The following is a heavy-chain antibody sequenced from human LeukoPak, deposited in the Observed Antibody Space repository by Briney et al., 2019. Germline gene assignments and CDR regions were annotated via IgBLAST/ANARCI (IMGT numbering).Heavy chain of an antibody. J-gene: IGHJ4*02. CDR2: ISSSGSTI. CDR3: ARVYRRYFDY. D-gene: IGHD1-14*01. V-gene: IGHV3-48*03. CDR1: GFTFSSYE. Sequence: PGGSLRLSCAASGFTFSSYEMNWVRQVPGKGLEWVSYISSSGSTIYYADAVKGRFTISRDNAKNSLYLQMNSLRAEDTAVYYCARVYRRYFDYWGQGTLVTVSS.